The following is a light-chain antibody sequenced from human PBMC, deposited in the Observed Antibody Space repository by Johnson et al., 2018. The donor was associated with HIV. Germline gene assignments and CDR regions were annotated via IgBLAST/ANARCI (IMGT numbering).Light chain of an antibody. V-gene: IGLV1-51*02. CDR1: SSNIGNNY. CDR3: GTWDSSLSAGV. J-gene: IGLJ1*01. CDR2: ENN. Sequence: HSVLTQPPSVSAAPGQKVTISCSGRSSNIGNNYVSWYQQLPGTAPKLLIYENNKRPSGIPDRFSGSKSGTSATLGITGLQTGDEADYYCGTWDSSLSAGVFGTGTKVTVL.